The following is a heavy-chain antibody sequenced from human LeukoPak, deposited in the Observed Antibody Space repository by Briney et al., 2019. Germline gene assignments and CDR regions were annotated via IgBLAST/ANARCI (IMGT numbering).Heavy chain of an antibody. CDR1: GGSISSYY. Sequence: SETLSLTCTVSGGSISSYYWSWIRQPPGKGLEWIGYIYYSGSTNYNPSLKSRVTISVDTSKDQFSLKLSSVTAADTAVYYCARQKARGYYYYGMDVWGQGTTVTVSS. V-gene: IGHV4-59*08. CDR2: IYYSGST. J-gene: IGHJ6*02. CDR3: ARQKARGYYYYGMDV.